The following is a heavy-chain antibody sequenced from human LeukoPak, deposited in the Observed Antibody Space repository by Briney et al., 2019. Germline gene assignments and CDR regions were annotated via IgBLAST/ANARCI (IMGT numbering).Heavy chain of an antibody. J-gene: IGHJ4*02. Sequence: PGGSLRLSCAASGFTFSSYAMHWVRQAPGKGLEWVAVISYDGSNKYYADSVKGRFTISRDNSKNTLYLQTNSLRAEDTAVYYCARGGVVVKGKIDYWGQGTLVTVSS. V-gene: IGHV3-30*04. CDR2: ISYDGSNK. CDR1: GFTFSSYA. D-gene: IGHD2-2*01. CDR3: ARGGVVVKGKIDY.